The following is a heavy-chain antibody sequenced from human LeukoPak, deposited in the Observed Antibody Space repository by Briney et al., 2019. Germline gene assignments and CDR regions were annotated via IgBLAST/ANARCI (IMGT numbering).Heavy chain of an antibody. Sequence: PGGSLRLSCAASGFTFSSYAMHWVRQAPGKGLEWVAVISYDGSNKYYADSVKGRFTISRDNSKNTLYLQMNSLRAEDTAVYYCARARNSGYWGQGTLVTVSS. CDR1: GFTFSSYA. J-gene: IGHJ4*02. CDR3: ARARNSGY. CDR2: ISYDGSNK. V-gene: IGHV3-30-3*01. D-gene: IGHD1-14*01.